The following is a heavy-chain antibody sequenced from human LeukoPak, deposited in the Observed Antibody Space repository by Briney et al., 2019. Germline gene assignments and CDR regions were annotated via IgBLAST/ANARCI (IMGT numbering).Heavy chain of an antibody. CDR2: ISYDGSNK. Sequence: GGSLRLSCAASGFTFSSYAMHWVRQAPGKGLEWVAVISYDGSNKYYADPVKGRFTISRDNSNNSLYLEINSLRAEDTAIYYCARDERLLSFLKWGQGTLVTVSS. CDR1: GFTFSSYA. J-gene: IGHJ4*02. CDR3: ARDERLLSFLK. V-gene: IGHV3-30*04. D-gene: IGHD3-3*01.